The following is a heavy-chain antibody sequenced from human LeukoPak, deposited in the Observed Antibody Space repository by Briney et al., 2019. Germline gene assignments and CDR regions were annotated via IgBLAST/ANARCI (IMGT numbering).Heavy chain of an antibody. D-gene: IGHD2-15*01. CDR3: ARNGSGIDY. J-gene: IGHJ4*02. V-gene: IGHV3-20*04. CDR1: GFTFENYG. Sequence: PGGSLRLSCAASGFTFENYGMTWVRQAPGKGLEWVSHINWRGGTIDYADSVKGRFTIYRDDAKRSLYLQMNSLTAEDTALYYCARNGSGIDYWGQGALVAVSS. CDR2: INWRGGTI.